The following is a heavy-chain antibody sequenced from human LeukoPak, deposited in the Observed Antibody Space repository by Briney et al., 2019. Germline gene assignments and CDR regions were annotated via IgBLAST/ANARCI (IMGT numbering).Heavy chain of an antibody. Sequence: GGSLRLSCAASGFTFSSYAMSWVRQAPGKGLEWVSAISSSGGGTYYADSVKGRFTISRDNSKNKLYLQMNSLRAEDTAVYYYAKEYSSSWYYFDYWGQGTLVTVSS. CDR3: AKEYSSSWYYFDY. V-gene: IGHV3-23*01. J-gene: IGHJ4*02. CDR1: GFTFSSYA. CDR2: ISSSGGGT. D-gene: IGHD6-13*01.